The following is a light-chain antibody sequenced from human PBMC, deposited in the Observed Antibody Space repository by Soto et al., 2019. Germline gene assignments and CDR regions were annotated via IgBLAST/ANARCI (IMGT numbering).Light chain of an antibody. Sequence: QSVLTQPPSASGTPGQRVTISCSGGSSNIGTNAVNWYQQLPGTAPKLLIYNNNQRPPGVPDRFSGSKSGTSASLAISGLQPEDEADYYCAAWDDSLNGYVFGTGTKVTVL. CDR3: AAWDDSLNGYV. V-gene: IGLV1-44*01. CDR2: NNN. J-gene: IGLJ1*01. CDR1: SSNIGTNA.